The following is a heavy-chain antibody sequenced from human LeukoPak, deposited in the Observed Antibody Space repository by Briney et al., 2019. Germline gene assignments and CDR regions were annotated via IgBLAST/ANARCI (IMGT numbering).Heavy chain of an antibody. Sequence: SVKVSCKASGGTFSSYAISWVRQAPGQGLEWMGGIIPIFGTANYAQKFQGSVTITADKSTSTAYMELSSLRSEDTAVYYCARYCSGGSCYSYFDYWGQGTLVTVSS. CDR1: GGTFSSYA. CDR3: ARYCSGGSCYSYFDY. D-gene: IGHD2-15*01. J-gene: IGHJ4*02. CDR2: IIPIFGTA. V-gene: IGHV1-69*06.